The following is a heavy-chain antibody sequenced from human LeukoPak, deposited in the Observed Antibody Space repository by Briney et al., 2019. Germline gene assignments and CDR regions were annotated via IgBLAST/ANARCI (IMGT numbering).Heavy chain of an antibody. J-gene: IGHJ6*02. D-gene: IGHD3-10*01. CDR1: GFTFSSHA. CDR3: AKGLGSGSYDYYGMDA. CDR2: ISGSGGST. Sequence: PGGSLRLSCAASGFTFSSHAMSWVRQAPGKGLEWVSAISGSGGSTYYAHSVKGRFPISRHNSKHTLYLQMNSLSAEETAVYYCAKGLGSGSYDYYGMDAWGQGTTVTVSS. V-gene: IGHV3-23*01.